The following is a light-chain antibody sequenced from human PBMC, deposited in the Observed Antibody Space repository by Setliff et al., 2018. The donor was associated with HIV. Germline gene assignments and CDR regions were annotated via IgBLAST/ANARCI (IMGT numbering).Light chain of an antibody. CDR3: AAWDNSLKGYV. J-gene: IGLJ1*01. CDR1: SSNIGVNT. V-gene: IGLV1-44*01. Sequence: QAVVTQPPSASGTPGQRVTISCSGSSSNIGVNTVNWYQHLPGTAPRLLVYSINQRPTGVPDRFSGSKSGTSASLAISGLQFEDGADYYCAAWDNSLKGYVFGTGTKVTVL. CDR2: SIN.